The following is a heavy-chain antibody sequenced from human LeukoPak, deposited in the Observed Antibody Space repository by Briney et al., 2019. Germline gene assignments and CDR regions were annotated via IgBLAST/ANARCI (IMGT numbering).Heavy chain of an antibody. CDR3: ARESRPYSSSWYPRRNWFDP. D-gene: IGHD6-13*01. CDR2: ISYDGSNK. J-gene: IGHJ5*02. Sequence: GGSLRLSCAASGFTLSSYAMHWVRQAPGKGLEWVAVISYDGSNKYYADSVKGRFTISRDNSKNTLYLQMNSLRAEDTAVYYCARESRPYSSSWYPRRNWFDPWGQGTLVTVSS. V-gene: IGHV3-30-3*01. CDR1: GFTLSSYA.